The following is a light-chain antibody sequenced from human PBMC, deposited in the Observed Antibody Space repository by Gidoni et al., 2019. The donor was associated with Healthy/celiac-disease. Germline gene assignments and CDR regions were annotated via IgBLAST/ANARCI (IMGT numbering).Light chain of an antibody. V-gene: IGKV3-20*01. Sequence: DIVLTQSPGTLSLSPGERATLSCRASQSVSSSYLAWYQQKPGQAPRLLLYGASSRATGIPDRFSGSVSGTDFTLTISRLEPEDFAVYYCQQYGSSFTFGPGTKVDIK. CDR2: GAS. CDR1: QSVSSSY. CDR3: QQYGSSFT. J-gene: IGKJ3*01.